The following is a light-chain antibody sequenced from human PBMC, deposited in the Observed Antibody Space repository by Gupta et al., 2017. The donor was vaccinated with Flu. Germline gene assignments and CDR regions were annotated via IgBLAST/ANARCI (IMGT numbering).Light chain of an antibody. CDR3: QRYDSRWT. Sequence: DIQMTQSPSTLSASVGDRVTITCRASQSIDIWLAWYQQKPGKVPNLLIYKASTLEIGVPSRFSGSGSGTEFTLTISSLQPDDSATYYCQRYDSRWTFGQGTRVEVK. J-gene: IGKJ1*01. V-gene: IGKV1-5*03. CDR2: KAS. CDR1: QSIDIW.